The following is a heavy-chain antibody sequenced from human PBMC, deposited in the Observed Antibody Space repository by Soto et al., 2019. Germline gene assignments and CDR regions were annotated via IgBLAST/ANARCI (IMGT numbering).Heavy chain of an antibody. Sequence: SETLSLTCTVSGDSISSGGHYWSWIRQHPGKRPEWIGYISYSGIAYYNPSLESRFTISVDTSKNQFSLSLTSVTAADTAVYYCARKGLTGSREFDYWGQGTLVTVSS. D-gene: IGHD7-27*01. CDR1: GDSISSGGHY. CDR3: ARKGLTGSREFDY. J-gene: IGHJ4*02. CDR2: ISYSGIA. V-gene: IGHV4-31*03.